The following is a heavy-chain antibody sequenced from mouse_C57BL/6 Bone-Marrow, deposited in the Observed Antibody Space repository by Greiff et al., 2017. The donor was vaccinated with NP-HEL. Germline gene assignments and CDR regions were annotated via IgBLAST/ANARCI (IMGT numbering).Heavy chain of an antibody. CDR3: ARHRIYYYGSSYGYAMDY. CDR1: GFSLTSYG. D-gene: IGHD1-1*01. V-gene: IGHV2-6-1*01. CDR2: IWSDGST. J-gene: IGHJ4*01. Sequence: LQESGPGLVAPSQSLSITCTVSGFSLTSYGVHWVRQPPGKGLEWLVVIWSDGSTTYNSALKSRLSISKDNSKSQVFLKMNSLQTDDTAMYYCARHRIYYYGSSYGYAMDYWGQGTSVTVSS.